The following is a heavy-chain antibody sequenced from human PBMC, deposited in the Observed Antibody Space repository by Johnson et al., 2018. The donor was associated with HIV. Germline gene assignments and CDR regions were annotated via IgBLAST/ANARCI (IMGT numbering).Heavy chain of an antibody. D-gene: IGHD2-21*02. CDR1: GFTVSSNY. Sequence: VQLVESGGGLVQPGGSLRLSCAASGFTVSSNYMSWVRQAPGKGLEWVSVIYSGGSTYHADSVKGRFTISRDNSKNTLYLQMNSLRAEDTAVYYCARDHRAYCGGDCYSDAFDIWGQGTMVTVSS. CDR2: IYSGGST. V-gene: IGHV3-66*01. CDR3: ARDHRAYCGGDCYSDAFDI. J-gene: IGHJ3*02.